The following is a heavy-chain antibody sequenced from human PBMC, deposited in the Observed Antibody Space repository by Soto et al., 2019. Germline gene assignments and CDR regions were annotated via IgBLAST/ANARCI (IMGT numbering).Heavy chain of an antibody. D-gene: IGHD6-19*01. CDR1: GYTFTNYY. Sequence: ASVKVSCKASGYTFTNYYLHWVRQAPGQGLEWMGFINPSGHGTSYEQKFQGWVTMTRDTSISTAYMELSRLRSDDTAVYYCARDHFSGWYGYFDYWGQGTLVTVSS. CDR3: ARDHFSGWYGYFDY. J-gene: IGHJ4*02. CDR2: INPSGHGT. V-gene: IGHV1-2*04.